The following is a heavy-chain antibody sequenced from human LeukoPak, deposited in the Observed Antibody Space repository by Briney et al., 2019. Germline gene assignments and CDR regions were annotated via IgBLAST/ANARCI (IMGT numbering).Heavy chain of an antibody. CDR2: ISGSGGST. Sequence: GGSLRHACAASEFTFNNYAMNWVRQAPGKGLEWVSAISGSGGSTYYADSVKGRFTISRDNSKNTLYLQMNSLRAEDTAVYYCAKDATSDTQLDYWGQGTLVTVSS. V-gene: IGHV3-23*01. CDR3: AKDATSDTQLDY. CDR1: EFTFNNYA. J-gene: IGHJ4*02.